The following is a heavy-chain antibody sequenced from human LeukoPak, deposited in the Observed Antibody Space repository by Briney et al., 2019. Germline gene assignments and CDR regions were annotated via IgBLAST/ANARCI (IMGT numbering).Heavy chain of an antibody. CDR2: MNPNSGNT. Sequence: ASVKVSCEASGYTFTSYDINWVRQATGQGLEWMGWMNPNSGNTGYAQKFQGRVTMTRNTSISTAYMELSSLRSEDTAVYYCARGMVVVPSAYYYGMDVWGQGTTVTVSS. J-gene: IGHJ6*02. D-gene: IGHD2-2*01. CDR3: ARGMVVVPSAYYYGMDV. CDR1: GYTFTSYD. V-gene: IGHV1-8*01.